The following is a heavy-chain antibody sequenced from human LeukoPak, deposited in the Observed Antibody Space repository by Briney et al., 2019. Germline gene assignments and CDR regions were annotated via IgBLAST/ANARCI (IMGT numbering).Heavy chain of an antibody. CDR1: VYTFTSCD. Sequence: ASVKVSCKASVYTFTSCDINWVRQATGQGLAWMGWMNLNSGNTGYGQSFQGRITMTRDISIGTAYMELSNLTSEDAAIYYCSRGSSGRRDNWGQGTLVTVSA. CDR3: SRGSSGRRDN. D-gene: IGHD6-19*01. V-gene: IGHV1-8*01. CDR2: MNLNSGNT. J-gene: IGHJ4*02.